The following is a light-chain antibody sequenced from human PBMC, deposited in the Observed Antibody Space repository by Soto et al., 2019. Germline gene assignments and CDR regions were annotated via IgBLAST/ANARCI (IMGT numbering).Light chain of an antibody. J-gene: IGKJ2*01. V-gene: IGKV1-5*03. CDR1: QGVSQW. Sequence: DIQMTQSPSTLSASVGDRVIITCRASQGVSQWLAWYQQKPGKAPKILIYKASQLESGVPSRLSGRGSGTAFILPIRDMQPDDFATYFCKQYDCDSYPFGQGTKLDIK. CDR3: KQYDCDSYP. CDR2: KAS.